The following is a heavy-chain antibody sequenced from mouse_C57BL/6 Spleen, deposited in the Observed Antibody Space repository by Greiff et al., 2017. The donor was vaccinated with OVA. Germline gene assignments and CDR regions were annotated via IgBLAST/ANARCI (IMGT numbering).Heavy chain of an antibody. J-gene: IGHJ4*01. CDR3: ARSHDYDNAMDY. D-gene: IGHD2-4*01. CDR1: GYTFTDYY. CDR2: IFPGSGST. V-gene: IGHV1-75*01. Sequence: QVQLQQSGPELVKPGASVKISCKASGYTFTDYYINWVKQRPGQGLEWIGWIFPGSGSTYYNEKFKGKATRTGDKASSTAYMSHSSLTSEDSSVYFCARSHDYDNAMDYWGQGTSVTVSS.